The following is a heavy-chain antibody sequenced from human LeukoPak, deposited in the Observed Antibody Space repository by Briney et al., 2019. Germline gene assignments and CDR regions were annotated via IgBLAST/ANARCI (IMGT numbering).Heavy chain of an antibody. V-gene: IGHV4-34*01. CDR2: INHSGST. D-gene: IGHD4/OR15-4a*01. CDR3: ARGLTTQVDY. Sequence: SETLSLTCAVYGGSFSGYYWSWIRRPPGKGPEWIGEINHSGSTNYNPSLKSRVTISVDTSKNQFSLKLSSVTAADTAVYYCARGLTTQVDYWGQGTLVTVSS. J-gene: IGHJ4*02. CDR1: GGSFSGYY.